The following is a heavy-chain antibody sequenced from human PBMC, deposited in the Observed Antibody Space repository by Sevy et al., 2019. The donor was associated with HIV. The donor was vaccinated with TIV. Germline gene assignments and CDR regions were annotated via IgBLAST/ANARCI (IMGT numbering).Heavy chain of an antibody. V-gene: IGHV4-39*01. J-gene: IGHJ3*02. CDR2: IYYSGST. D-gene: IGHD6-6*01. Sequence: SETLSLTCTVSGGSISSSSYYWGWIRQPPGKGLEWIGSIYYSGSTYYNPSLKCRVTISVDTSKNQFSLKLSSVTAADTAVYYCARHGSSSSSRAFDIWGQGTMVTVSS. CDR1: GGSISSSSYY. CDR3: ARHGSSSSSRAFDI.